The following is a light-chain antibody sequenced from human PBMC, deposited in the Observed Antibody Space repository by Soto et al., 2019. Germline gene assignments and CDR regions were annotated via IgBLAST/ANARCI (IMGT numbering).Light chain of an antibody. V-gene: IGLV1-40*01. CDR1: SSNIGAGYD. J-gene: IGLJ1*01. Sequence: QSALTPPPALSGAPGQRVTISCTGSSSNIGAGYDVHWYQQLPGTAPKLLIYGNSNRPSGVPDRFSGSKSGTSASLAITGLQAEDEADYYCQSYDSSLSALFGTGTKVTVL. CDR2: GNS. CDR3: QSYDSSLSAL.